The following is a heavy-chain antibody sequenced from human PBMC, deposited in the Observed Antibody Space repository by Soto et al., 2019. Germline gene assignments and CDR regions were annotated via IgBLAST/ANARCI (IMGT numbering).Heavy chain of an antibody. V-gene: IGHV2-5*02. CDR2: IYWDDDK. Sequence: SGPTVVNPTQTLTLTCTFSGFSLSTSGVGVGWIRQPPGKALEWLALIYWDDDKRYSPSLKSRLTITKDTSKNQVVLTMTNMDPVDTATYYCAHRPSIAAPTNCFDPWGQGTLVTVSS. J-gene: IGHJ5*02. D-gene: IGHD6-6*01. CDR3: AHRPSIAAPTNCFDP. CDR1: GFSLSTSGVG.